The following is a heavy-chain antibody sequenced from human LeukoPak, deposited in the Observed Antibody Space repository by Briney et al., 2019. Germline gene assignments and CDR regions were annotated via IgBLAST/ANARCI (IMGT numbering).Heavy chain of an antibody. CDR2: INVDGSST. Sequence: GGSLRLSCSASGFTFSSYAMHWVRQAPGKGPVWVSRINVDGSSTTYADSVKGRFTISRDNAKNTLYLQMNSLRAEDTAVYYCAREEWDIALDYWGQGTLVTVSS. J-gene: IGHJ4*02. D-gene: IGHD5-12*01. V-gene: IGHV3-74*01. CDR3: AREEWDIALDY. CDR1: GFTFSSYA.